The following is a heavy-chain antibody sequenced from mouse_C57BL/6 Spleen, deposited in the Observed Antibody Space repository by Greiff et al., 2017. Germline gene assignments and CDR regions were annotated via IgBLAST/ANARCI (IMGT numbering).Heavy chain of an antibody. J-gene: IGHJ2*01. D-gene: IGHD2-4*01. CDR3: AREGDYDGY. CDR1: GYTFTSYW. V-gene: IGHV1-61*01. Sequence: QVQLQQPGAELVRPGSSVKLSCKASGYTFTSYWMDWVKQRPGQGLEWIGNIYPSDSETHYNQKFKDKATLTVDKSSSTAYMQRSSLTSEDSAVYYCAREGDYDGYWGQGTTLTVSS. CDR2: IYPSDSET.